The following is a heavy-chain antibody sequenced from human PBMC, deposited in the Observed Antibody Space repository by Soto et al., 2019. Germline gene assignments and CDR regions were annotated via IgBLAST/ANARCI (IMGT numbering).Heavy chain of an antibody. D-gene: IGHD3-22*01. CDR3: ARPPRDRRYYESRREEY. Sequence: PGESLKISCRASGYTFISFWIGWVRQMPGKGPEWMGIIYPGDSETKYNPSFQGQVTISADKSINTVYLQWSSLKASDTAIYYCARPPRDRRYYESRREEYWGQGPLVTVSS. CDR1: GYTFISFW. CDR2: IYPGDSET. V-gene: IGHV5-51*01. J-gene: IGHJ4*02.